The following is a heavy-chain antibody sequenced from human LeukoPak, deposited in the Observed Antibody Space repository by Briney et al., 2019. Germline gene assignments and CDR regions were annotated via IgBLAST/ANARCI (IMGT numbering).Heavy chain of an antibody. CDR1: GGSISSYY. CDR3: ARHIRPGAGILTAQKNYYYGMDV. CDR2: IYYSGST. Sequence: SETLSLTCTVSGGSISSYYWSWIRQPPGKGLEWIGYIYYSGSTNYNPSLKSRVTISVDTSKNQFSLKLSSVTAADTAVYYCARHIRPGAGILTAQKNYYYGMDVWGQGTTVTVSS. D-gene: IGHD3-9*01. J-gene: IGHJ6*02. V-gene: IGHV4-59*08.